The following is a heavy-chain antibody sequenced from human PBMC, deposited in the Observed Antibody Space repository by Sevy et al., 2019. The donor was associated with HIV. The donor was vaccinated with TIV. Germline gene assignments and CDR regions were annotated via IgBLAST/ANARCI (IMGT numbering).Heavy chain of an antibody. CDR2: ISGSGGGT. CDR3: AKDSNYDFPYGMDV. J-gene: IGHJ6*02. D-gene: IGHD3-3*01. V-gene: IGHV3-23*01. CDR1: GFTFRDYA. Sequence: GGSLRLSCAASGFTFRDYAMNWVRHGPGKGLEWVSTISGSGGGTFSADSVKGRFTISRDNSKNTLYLQMNSLRAEDTAVYYCAKDSNYDFPYGMDVWGQGTTVTVSS.